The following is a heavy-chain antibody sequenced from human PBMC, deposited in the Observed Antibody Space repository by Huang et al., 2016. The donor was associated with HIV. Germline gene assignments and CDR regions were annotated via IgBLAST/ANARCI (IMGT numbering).Heavy chain of an antibody. D-gene: IGHD2-15*01. V-gene: IGHV3-11*01. CDR2: ISNTGDTM. Sequence: QVQLVESGGGLVKPEGSLRLSCAASGFTFSDYYMAWIRQDPGKGLECISYISNTGDTMYYADSVRDRFTISRDNAKKSLSLQINSLRADDTAVYYCARGRYRLHPWGQGALVVVSS. J-gene: IGHJ5*02. CDR1: GFTFSDYY. CDR3: ARGRYRLHP.